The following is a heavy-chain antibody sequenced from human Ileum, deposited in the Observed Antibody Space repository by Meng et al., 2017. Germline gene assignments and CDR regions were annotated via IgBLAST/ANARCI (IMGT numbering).Heavy chain of an antibody. D-gene: IGHD3-10*01. CDR2: TYYNGSP. J-gene: IGHJ4*02. CDR3: ARERRHYYGSGSFDY. Sequence: HVQLQESGPGLVKPSQTPSRICRAPGCTFSSDNYYWTCIRQTPGKGLEWFGLTYYNGSPFYNPSLRSRVTIAVDTSKDQFSLKLTSVTAADTAVYYCARERRHYYGSGSFDYWGQGILVTVSS. V-gene: IGHV4-30-4*01. CDR1: GCTFSSDNYY.